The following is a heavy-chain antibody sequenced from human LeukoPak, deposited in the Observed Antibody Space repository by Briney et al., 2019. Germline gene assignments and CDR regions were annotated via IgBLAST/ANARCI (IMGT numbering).Heavy chain of an antibody. CDR1: GGSISSGSYY. Sequence: SQTLSLTCTVSGGSISSGSYYWFWIRQPAGKGLEWIGRLYASGSTNYNPSLKSRVTISVDTSKNQFSLKLSSVTAADTAVYYCARTYYYDSSGYYAGWYFDYWGQGTLVTVSS. CDR3: ARTYYYDSSGYYAGWYFDY. V-gene: IGHV4-61*02. CDR2: LYASGST. D-gene: IGHD3-22*01. J-gene: IGHJ4*02.